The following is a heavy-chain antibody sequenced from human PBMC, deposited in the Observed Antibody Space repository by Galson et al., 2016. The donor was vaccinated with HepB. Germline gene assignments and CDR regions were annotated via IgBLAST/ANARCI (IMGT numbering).Heavy chain of an antibody. J-gene: IGHJ4*02. CDR3: AKNDILTGYSAFDY. CDR1: GFTFSNYG. CDR2: MSYDGSKK. V-gene: IGHV3-30*18. Sequence: SLRLSCAASGFTFSNYGMHWVRQAPGNGLEWVAVMSYDGSKKYYADSAKGRFTISRDNSKNTLYLQMNSLRAEDTAVYYCAKNDILTGYSAFDYWGQGTLVTVSS. D-gene: IGHD3-9*01.